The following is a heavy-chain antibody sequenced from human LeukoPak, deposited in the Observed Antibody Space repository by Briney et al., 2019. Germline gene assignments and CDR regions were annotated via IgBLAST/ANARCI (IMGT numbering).Heavy chain of an antibody. D-gene: IGHD3-9*01. CDR1: GGSISGSY. Sequence: SETLSLTCTVSGGSISGSYWSWVRLPPGKGLEWIGYIYYSGTTNYDPSLRSRITMSVDTSRNQFSLELRSVTAADTAVYYCAKLSPLRSFGGYSYHAMDVWGQGTTVTVSS. J-gene: IGHJ6*02. CDR3: AKLSPLRSFGGYSYHAMDV. V-gene: IGHV4-59*08. CDR2: IYYSGTT.